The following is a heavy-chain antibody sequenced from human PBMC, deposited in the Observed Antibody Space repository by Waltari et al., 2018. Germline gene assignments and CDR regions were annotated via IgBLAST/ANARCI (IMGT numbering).Heavy chain of an antibody. V-gene: IGHV4-30-2*01. J-gene: IGHJ3*02. CDR1: GGSISSGGYS. D-gene: IGHD3-22*01. CDR3: AREGTNYYDSSGYRYPRGHKYAI. CDR2: IYHSGST. Sequence: QLQLQESGSGLVKPSQTLSLTCAVSGGSISSGGYSWSWIRQPPGKGLEWIGYIYHSGSTYYDPSLKSRVTISVDRSKNQFSLKLSSVTAADTAVYYCAREGTNYYDSSGYRYPRGHKYAIWGQGTMVTVSS.